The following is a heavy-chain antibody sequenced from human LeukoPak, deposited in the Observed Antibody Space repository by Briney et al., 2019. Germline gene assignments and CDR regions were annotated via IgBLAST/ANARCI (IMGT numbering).Heavy chain of an antibody. Sequence: PSETLSLTCSVSGYSISSGYYWGWIRQPPGKGLEWIGNVYHSGSTYYNPSLKGRFTISVDTSKNQFSLKLSSVTAADTAVYYCARLPTNWNDPDRDDYWGQGTLVTVSS. CDR3: ARLPTNWNDPDRDDY. V-gene: IGHV4-38-2*01. CDR1: GYSISSGYY. CDR2: VYHSGST. J-gene: IGHJ4*02. D-gene: IGHD1-1*01.